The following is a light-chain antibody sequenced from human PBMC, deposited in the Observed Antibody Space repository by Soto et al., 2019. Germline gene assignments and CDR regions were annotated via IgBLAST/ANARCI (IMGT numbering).Light chain of an antibody. J-gene: IGLJ1*01. CDR1: SSDIGGYKY. CDR2: EVS. CDR3: CSYTDSASRV. Sequence: QSALTQPASVSGSPGQSITISCTGTSSDIGGYKYVSWYQQHPGIAPKLMIYEVSNRPSGVSNRFSGSKSGNTASLTISGLQAEDEADYYCCSYTDSASRVFGTGTKVTVL. V-gene: IGLV2-14*01.